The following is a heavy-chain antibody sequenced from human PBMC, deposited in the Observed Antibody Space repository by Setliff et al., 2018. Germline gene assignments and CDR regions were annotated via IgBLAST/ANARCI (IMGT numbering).Heavy chain of an antibody. CDR3: ARGGGITFIVAPKSAGVDF. CDR1: GYTFTSYG. V-gene: IGHV1-18*01. CDR2: ISAKNGDT. D-gene: IGHD3-22*01. Sequence: GASVKVSCKASGYTFTSYGITWVRQAPGQGLEWMGWISAKNGDTNYAQKLQGRVTMTTDTSTSTAYRELRSLRSDDTAVYYCARGGGITFIVAPKSAGVDFWGQGALVTVS. J-gene: IGHJ4*02.